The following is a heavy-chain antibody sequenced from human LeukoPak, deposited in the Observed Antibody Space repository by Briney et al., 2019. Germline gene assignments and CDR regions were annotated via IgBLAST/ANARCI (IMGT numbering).Heavy chain of an antibody. Sequence: GGSLRLSCAASGFTFSSHSVNWVRQAPGKGLEWVSYISSTSSTIYYADSVKGRFTISRDNAKNSLYLQMNSLRAEDTAMYYCTRDQCSSTSCYRWFDPWGQGTLVTVSS. CDR1: GFTFSSHS. D-gene: IGHD2-2*01. J-gene: IGHJ5*02. CDR3: TRDQCSSTSCYRWFDP. CDR2: ISSTSSTI. V-gene: IGHV3-48*01.